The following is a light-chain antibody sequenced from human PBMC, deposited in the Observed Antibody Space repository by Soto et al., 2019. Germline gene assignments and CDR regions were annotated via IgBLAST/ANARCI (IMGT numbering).Light chain of an antibody. CDR3: QQRSNWPSIT. J-gene: IGKJ5*01. CDR1: QTITSY. Sequence: EIVLTQYPATLSLSPGERATLSCRASQTITSYLAWYQQKPGQAPRLLTYHASNMATGIPAKFSGSGSGTDFTLTISSLEPEDFAVYYCQQRSNWPSITFGQGTRLEIK. V-gene: IGKV3-11*01. CDR2: HAS.